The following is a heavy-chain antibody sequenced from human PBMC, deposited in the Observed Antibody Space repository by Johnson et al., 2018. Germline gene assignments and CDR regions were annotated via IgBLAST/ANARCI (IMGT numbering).Heavy chain of an antibody. V-gene: IGHV3-53*01. CDR2: IYSGGNT. CDR1: GFTVSSNY. CDR3: ARGPSGRVPAGLFRPLDFYYYMDV. Sequence: VQLVESGGGLIQPGGSLRLSCAASGFTVSSNYMSWVRQAPGEGLEWVSVIYSGGNTYYADSVKGRFTISRDNSKNTLYLQMNSLRAEDTAVYYCARGPSGRVPAGLFRPLDFYYYMDVWGKGTTVTVSS. J-gene: IGHJ6*03. D-gene: IGHD2-2*01.